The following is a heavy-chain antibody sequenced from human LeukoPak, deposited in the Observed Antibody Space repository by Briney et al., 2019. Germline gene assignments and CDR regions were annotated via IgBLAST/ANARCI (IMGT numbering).Heavy chain of an antibody. V-gene: IGHV1-24*01. J-gene: IGHJ5*02. CDR2: FDPEDGET. Sequence: ASVKVSCKVSGYTLTELSMHWVRQAPGKGLEWMGGFDPEDGETIYAQKFQGRVTITADKSTSTAYMELSSLRSEDTAVYYCARDSSRVFDPWGQGTLVTVSS. CDR3: ARDSSRVFDP. CDR1: GYTLTELS.